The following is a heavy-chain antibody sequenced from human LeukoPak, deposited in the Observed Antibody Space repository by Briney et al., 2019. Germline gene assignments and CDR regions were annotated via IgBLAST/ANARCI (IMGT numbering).Heavy chain of an antibody. CDR3: ARDPYSSSWYYFDY. Sequence: GGSLRLSCAASGFTFSSYGMHWVRQAPGKGLEWVAVIWYDGSNKYYADSVKGRFTISRDNSKNTLYLQMNSLRAEDTAVYYCARDPYSSSWYYFDYWGQGTLVTVSS. V-gene: IGHV3-33*01. D-gene: IGHD6-13*01. CDR1: GFTFSSYG. J-gene: IGHJ4*02. CDR2: IWYDGSNK.